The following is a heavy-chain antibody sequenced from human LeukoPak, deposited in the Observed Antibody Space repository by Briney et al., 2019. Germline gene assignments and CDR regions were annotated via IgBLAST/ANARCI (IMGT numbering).Heavy chain of an antibody. J-gene: IGHJ4*02. V-gene: IGHV4-4*02. CDR2: IYHNGTP. Sequence: SETLSLTCAVSVGSISSGNWWSWVRQSPGKGLEWIGEIYHNGTPNYSPSLKSRVTISADTFKNHFSLKLTSLTAADTAVYYCAKLDFYGSGSPLGFWGQGTLVTVSS. D-gene: IGHD3-10*01. CDR1: VGSISSGNW. CDR3: AKLDFYGSGSPLGF.